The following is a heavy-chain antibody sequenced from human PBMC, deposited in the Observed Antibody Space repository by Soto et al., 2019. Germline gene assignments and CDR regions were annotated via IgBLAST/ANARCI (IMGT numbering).Heavy chain of an antibody. Sequence: QVQLVQSGAEVKKPGSSVKVSCKASGGTFSSYTISWVRQAPGQGLEWMGRIIPILGIANYAQKFQGRVTITADKSTSTAYMELSSLRSEDTAVYYCARERGSSGWYSLHGMDVWGQGTTVTVSS. V-gene: IGHV1-69*08. CDR3: ARERGSSGWYSLHGMDV. CDR1: GGTFSSYT. J-gene: IGHJ6*02. D-gene: IGHD6-19*01. CDR2: IIPILGIA.